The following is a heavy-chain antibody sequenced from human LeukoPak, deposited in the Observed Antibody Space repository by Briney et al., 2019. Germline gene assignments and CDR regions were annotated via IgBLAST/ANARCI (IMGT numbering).Heavy chain of an antibody. CDR3: ARVYYDILTGYDLAFDI. V-gene: IGHV4-34*01. CDR1: GGSFSGHY. D-gene: IGHD3-9*01. CDR2: INHSGST. J-gene: IGHJ3*02. Sequence: SETLSLTCAVYGGSFSGHYWSWIRQPPGKGLEWIGEINHSGSTNYNPSLKSRVTISVDTSKNQFSLKLSSVTAADTAVYYCARVYYDILTGYDLAFDIWGQGTMVTVSS.